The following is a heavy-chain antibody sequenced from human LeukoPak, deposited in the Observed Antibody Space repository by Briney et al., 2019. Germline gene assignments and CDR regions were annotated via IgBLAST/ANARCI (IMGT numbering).Heavy chain of an antibody. CDR1: GFTFSSYW. Sequence: GGSLRLSCAASGFTFSSYWMHWVRQAPGKGLVWVSRLSPDGGTTDYSDSVRGRFTISRDNAEDTLYLQMNSLRADDTAVYYCATAGQWRFDSWGLGTLVTVSS. D-gene: IGHD6-19*01. CDR2: LSPDGGTT. CDR3: ATAGQWRFDS. V-gene: IGHV3-74*01. J-gene: IGHJ4*02.